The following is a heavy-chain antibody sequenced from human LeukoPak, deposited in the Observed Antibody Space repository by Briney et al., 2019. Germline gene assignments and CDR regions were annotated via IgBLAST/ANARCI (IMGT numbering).Heavy chain of an antibody. CDR3: ARDPDYYGSGSPSDY. CDR2: ISSSSSTI. Sequence: GGSLRLSCAASGFTFSSYSMNWVRQAPGKGLEWVSYISSSSSTIYYADSVKGRFTISRDNAKNLLYLHMNSLRAEDTAVYYCARDPDYYGSGSPSDYWGQGTLVTVSS. D-gene: IGHD3-10*01. J-gene: IGHJ4*02. V-gene: IGHV3-48*04. CDR1: GFTFSSYS.